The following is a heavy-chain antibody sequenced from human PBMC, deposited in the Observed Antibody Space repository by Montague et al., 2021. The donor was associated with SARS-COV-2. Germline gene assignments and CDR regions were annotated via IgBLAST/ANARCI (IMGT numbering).Heavy chain of an antibody. J-gene: IGHJ4*02. CDR3: ARDIAVAGLFDY. D-gene: IGHD6-19*01. Sequence: TLSLTCTVSGGSISSGSYYWSWIWKPAGKGLEWIGRISISGSTNYNPSLKSRVTISVDTSKNQFSLKLSSVTAADTAVYYCARDIAVAGLFDYWGQGTLVTVSS. CDR2: ISISGST. V-gene: IGHV4-61*02. CDR1: GGSISSGSYY.